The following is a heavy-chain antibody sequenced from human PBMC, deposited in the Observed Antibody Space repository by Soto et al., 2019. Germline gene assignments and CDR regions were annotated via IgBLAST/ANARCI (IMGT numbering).Heavy chain of an antibody. J-gene: IGHJ5*02. Sequence: QVQLQQWGAGLLKPSETLSLTCAVYGGSFSGYSWTWIRQPPGKGLEWIGEINHSGSTKYNPSLESRVTISLDTSKNHFSLKLSSVTAADTAVYYCARGLGFGELLVWFDPWGQGTLVTVSS. V-gene: IGHV4-34*01. CDR1: GGSFSGYS. CDR3: ARGLGFGELLVWFDP. D-gene: IGHD3-10*01. CDR2: INHSGST.